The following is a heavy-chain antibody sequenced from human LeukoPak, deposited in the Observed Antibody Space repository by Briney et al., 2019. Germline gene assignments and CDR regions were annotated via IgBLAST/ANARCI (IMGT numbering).Heavy chain of an antibody. D-gene: IGHD3-3*01. CDR2: IYHSGST. Sequence: SETLSLTCTVSGYSISSDYYWGWIRQPPGKGLEWIVSIYHSGSTFYNPSLKSRVTISVDTSKNQFSLKLSTVTAADTAVYYCARVLGFWSGRGRYSGNMDVWGKGTTVTVSS. CDR3: ARVLGFWSGRGRYSGNMDV. CDR1: GYSISSDYY. V-gene: IGHV4-38-2*02. J-gene: IGHJ6*03.